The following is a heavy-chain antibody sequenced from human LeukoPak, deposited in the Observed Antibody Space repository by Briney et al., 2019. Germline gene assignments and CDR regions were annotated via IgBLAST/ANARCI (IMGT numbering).Heavy chain of an antibody. Sequence: PSQTLSLTCTVSGGSISSGSYYWSWLRPPAGKGLEWIGRIYASGSTNYNPSLKSRVTISVDTSKNQFSLKLSSVTAADTAVYYCARDQRYYYGSGSYYNVFDYWGQGTLVTVSS. J-gene: IGHJ4*02. V-gene: IGHV4-61*02. D-gene: IGHD3-10*01. CDR2: IYASGST. CDR1: GGSISSGSYY. CDR3: ARDQRYYYGSGSYYNVFDY.